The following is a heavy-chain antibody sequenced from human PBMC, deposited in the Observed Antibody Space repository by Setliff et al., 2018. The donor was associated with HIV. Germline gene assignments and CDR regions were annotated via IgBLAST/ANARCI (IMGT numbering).Heavy chain of an antibody. J-gene: IGHJ4*02. CDR2: IKDDGSEK. CDR1: GFRFSTSW. D-gene: IGHD5-18*01. Sequence: GSLRLSCAVSGFRFSTSWMTWVRQAPGKGLEWVASIKDDGSEKYHVDSVTGRFTISRDNARNSVYLQMNSLRAEDTAIYYCARSAYTYPGYWGPGTLVTVSS. V-gene: IGHV3-7*03. CDR3: ARSAYTYPGY.